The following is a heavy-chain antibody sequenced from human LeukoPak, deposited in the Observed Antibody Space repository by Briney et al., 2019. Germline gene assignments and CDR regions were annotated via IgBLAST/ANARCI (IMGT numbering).Heavy chain of an antibody. CDR1: GFTFSTYG. CDR3: ARTGKYSSGWYVPSTPFDY. Sequence: GGSLRLSCAASGFTFSTYGMHWVRQAPGKGLEWVAFVRYDGSNKYYADSVKGRFTISRDNSKNTLYLQMNSLRAADTAVYYCARTGKYSSGWYVPSTPFDYWGQGTLVTVSS. J-gene: IGHJ4*02. V-gene: IGHV3-30*02. CDR2: VRYDGSNK. D-gene: IGHD6-19*01.